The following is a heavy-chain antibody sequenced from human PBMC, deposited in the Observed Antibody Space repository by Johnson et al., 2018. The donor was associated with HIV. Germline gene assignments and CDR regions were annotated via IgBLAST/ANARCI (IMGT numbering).Heavy chain of an antibody. CDR1: GFTFDDYA. Sequence: VQLVESGGVAVQPGGSLRLSCTASGFTFDDYALHWGRQAPGKGLEWVSLISWDGGSPYYAASVKGRFTISRDNSKNSLYLQMHSLRTEDTALYYCARDSGIAVASGAFDIWGQGTMVTVSS. D-gene: IGHD6-19*01. CDR2: ISWDGGSP. V-gene: IGHV3-43D*03. J-gene: IGHJ3*02. CDR3: ARDSGIAVASGAFDI.